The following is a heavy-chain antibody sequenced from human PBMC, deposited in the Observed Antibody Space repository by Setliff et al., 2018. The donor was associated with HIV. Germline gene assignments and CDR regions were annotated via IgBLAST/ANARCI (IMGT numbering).Heavy chain of an antibody. J-gene: IGHJ4*02. V-gene: IGHV4-59*01. D-gene: IGHD1-7*01. Sequence: SETLSLTCTVSGDSISNSYWSWIRQPPGKGLEWIGCIDDSGTTNYNPSLKSRVTISVDTSKNQFSLKLSTVTAADTAVYYCARHGTWNSQRFHFDYWGQGAPVTVSS. CDR1: GDSISNSY. CDR2: IDDSGTT. CDR3: ARHGTWNSQRFHFDY.